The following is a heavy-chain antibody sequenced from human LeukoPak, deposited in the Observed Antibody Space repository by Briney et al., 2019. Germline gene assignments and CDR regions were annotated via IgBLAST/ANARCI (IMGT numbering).Heavy chain of an antibody. J-gene: IGHJ6*03. CDR1: GFSFRTSW. D-gene: IGHD3-9*01. CDR2: INPDGSDK. V-gene: IGHV3-7*01. CDR3: ASENYDILTGRRYYYYYYYMDV. Sequence: PGGSLRLSCGASGFSFRTSWLNWVRQAPGKGLEWVASINPDGSDKYSVDSVKGRFTISRDNAKNSLYLQMNSLRAEDTAVYYCASENYDILTGRRYYYYYYYMDVWGKGTTVTVSS.